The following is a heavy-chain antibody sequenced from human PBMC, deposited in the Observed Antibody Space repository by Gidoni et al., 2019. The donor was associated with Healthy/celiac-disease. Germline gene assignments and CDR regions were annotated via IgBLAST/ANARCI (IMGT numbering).Heavy chain of an antibody. J-gene: IGHJ6*04. CDR2: IYYSGST. D-gene: IGHD3-16*01. CDR3: ARISTRFPMEGAEDV. Sequence: QVQLQESGPGLVQPSETLSLTCTVSGGSIRSYYWSWIRQPPGKGLEWIGYIYYSGSTNYNPSLKSRVTISVDTSKNQFSLKLSSVTAADTAVYYCARISTRFPMEGAEDVWGKGTTVTVSS. CDR1: GGSIRSYY. V-gene: IGHV4-59*01.